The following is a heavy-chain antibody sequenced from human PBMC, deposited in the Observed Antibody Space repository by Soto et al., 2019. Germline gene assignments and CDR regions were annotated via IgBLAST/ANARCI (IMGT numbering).Heavy chain of an antibody. J-gene: IGHJ4*02. Sequence: QVQLQESGPGLVKPSETLSLTCTVSGGSISSYYWSWIRQPPGKGLEWIGYIYYSGSTNYNPSLXSXVXIXLDTSKNQSSLKLSSVTAADTAVYYCARRYGPGFDYWGQGTLVTVSS. CDR1: GGSISSYY. V-gene: IGHV4-59*08. D-gene: IGHD4-17*01. CDR3: ARRYGPGFDY. CDR2: IYYSGST.